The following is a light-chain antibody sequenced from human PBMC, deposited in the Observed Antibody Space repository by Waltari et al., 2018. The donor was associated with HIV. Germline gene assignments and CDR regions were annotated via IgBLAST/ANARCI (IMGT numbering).Light chain of an antibody. CDR3: QQYDTFPYT. CDR2: QAS. CDR1: QSISSW. Sequence: DIQMTQSPSTMSAYVGDRVTITCRASQSISSWLAWYQQIPGKAPNLLIYQASTLQGGVPSRFSGSGSGTDFTLTINRLQSDDFGTYYCQQYDTFPYTFGPGTNLDIK. V-gene: IGKV1-5*03. J-gene: IGKJ2*01.